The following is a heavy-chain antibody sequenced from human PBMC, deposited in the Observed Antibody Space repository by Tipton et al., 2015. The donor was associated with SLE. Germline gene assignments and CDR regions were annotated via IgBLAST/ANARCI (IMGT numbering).Heavy chain of an antibody. D-gene: IGHD1-1*01. CDR2: INHSGST. CDR3: ARAGRAWNLFDY. Sequence: TLSLTCAVYGGSFSGYYWSWIRQPPGKGLEWIGEINHSGSTNYNPSLKSRVTISVDTSKNQFSLKVSSVTAADTAVYYCARAGRAWNLFDYWGQGTLVTVSS. J-gene: IGHJ4*02. CDR1: GGSFSGYY. V-gene: IGHV4-34*01.